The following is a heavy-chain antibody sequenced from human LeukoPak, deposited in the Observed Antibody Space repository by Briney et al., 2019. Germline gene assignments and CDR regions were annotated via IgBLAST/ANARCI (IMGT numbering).Heavy chain of an antibody. CDR2: IYYSGST. Sequence: SETLSLTCTVSGGSVSSGSYYWSWIQQPPGKGLEWIGYIYYSGSTNYNPSLKSRVTISVDTSKNQFSLKLSSVTAADTAVYYCATAIAVAGTGDWFDPWGQGTLVTVSS. J-gene: IGHJ5*02. V-gene: IGHV4-61*01. D-gene: IGHD6-19*01. CDR1: GGSVSSGSYY. CDR3: ATAIAVAGTGDWFDP.